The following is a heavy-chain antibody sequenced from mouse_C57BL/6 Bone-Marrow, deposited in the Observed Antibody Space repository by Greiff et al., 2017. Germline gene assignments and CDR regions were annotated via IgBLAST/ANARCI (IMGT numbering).Heavy chain of an antibody. D-gene: IGHD2-3*01. CDR2: IYPRSGNT. Sequence: QVQLKQSGAELARPGASVKLSCKASGYTFTSYGISWVKQRTGQGLEWIGEIYPRSGNTYYNEKFKGKATLTADKSSSTAYMELRRLTSEDSAVYFCARSGGWLLRDFDYWGQGTTLTVSS. CDR1: GYTFTSYG. CDR3: ARSGGWLLRDFDY. J-gene: IGHJ2*01. V-gene: IGHV1-81*01.